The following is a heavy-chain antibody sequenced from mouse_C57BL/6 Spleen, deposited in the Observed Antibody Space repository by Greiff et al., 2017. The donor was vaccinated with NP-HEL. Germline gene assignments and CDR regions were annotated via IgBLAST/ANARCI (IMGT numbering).Heavy chain of an antibody. J-gene: IGHJ2*01. Sequence: EVQLQQSGAELVRPGASVKLSCTASGFNIKDYYMHWVKQRPEQGLEWIGRIDPEDGDTEYAPKFQGKATMTADTSSNTAYLQLSSLTSEDTAVYYWTAYYVSSYYLDDGGQGTTLTVSS. CDR2: IDPEDGDT. CDR1: GFNIKDYY. CDR3: TAYYVSSYYLDD. D-gene: IGHD1-1*01. V-gene: IGHV14-1*01.